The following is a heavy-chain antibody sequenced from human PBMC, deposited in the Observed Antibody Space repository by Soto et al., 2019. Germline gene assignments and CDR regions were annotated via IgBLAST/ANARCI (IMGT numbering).Heavy chain of an antibody. CDR3: ARGRNWFDP. CDR1: GGSISSSSYY. Sequence: SETLSLTCTVSGGSISSSSYYWGWIRQPPEKGLEWIGSTYYSGSTYYNPSLKSRVTISVDTSKNQFSLKLSSVTAADTAVYYCARGRNWFDPWGQGTLVTVSS. V-gene: IGHV4-39*01. J-gene: IGHJ5*02. CDR2: TYYSGST.